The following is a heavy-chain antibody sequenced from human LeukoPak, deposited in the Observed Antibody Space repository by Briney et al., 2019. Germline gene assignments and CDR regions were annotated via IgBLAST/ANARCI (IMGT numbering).Heavy chain of an antibody. D-gene: IGHD1-26*01. J-gene: IGHJ3*02. CDR3: AWYIVGATTMAFDI. CDR2: IYYSGST. V-gene: IGHV4-59*01. Sequence: SETLSLTCTVSGGSISSYYWSWIRQPPGKGLEWIGYIYYSGSTNYNPSLKSRVTISVDTSKNQFSLKLSSVTAADTAVYYCAWYIVGATTMAFDIWGQGTMVTVSS. CDR1: GGSISSYY.